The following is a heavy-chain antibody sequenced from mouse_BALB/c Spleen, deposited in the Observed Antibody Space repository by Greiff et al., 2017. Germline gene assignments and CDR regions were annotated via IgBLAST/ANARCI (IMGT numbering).Heavy chain of an antibody. CDR1: GFTFSDYG. Sequence: EVQVVESGGGLVQPGGSRKLSCAASGFTFSDYGMAWVRQAPGKGPEWVAFISNFAYSIYYADTVTGRFTISRENAKNTLYLEMSSLRSEDTAMYYCARMITTRAMDYWGQGTSVTVSS. CDR2: ISNFAYSI. V-gene: IGHV5-15*02. D-gene: IGHD2-4*01. CDR3: ARMITTRAMDY. J-gene: IGHJ4*01.